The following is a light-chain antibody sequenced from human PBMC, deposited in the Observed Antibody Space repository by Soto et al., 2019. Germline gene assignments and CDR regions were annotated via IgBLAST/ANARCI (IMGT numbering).Light chain of an antibody. J-gene: IGLJ2*01. CDR1: TSDIGVYNY. CDR2: DVN. CDR3: CSYAGNFAFV. Sequence: QSVLAQPRSVSGSPGQSVTISCTGTTSDIGVYNYVSWYQQNSGKAPKVMIYDVNERPSGVPDRFSGSKSGNTASLTISGLQAEDEADYYCCSYAGNFAFVFGGGTSSPS. V-gene: IGLV2-11*01.